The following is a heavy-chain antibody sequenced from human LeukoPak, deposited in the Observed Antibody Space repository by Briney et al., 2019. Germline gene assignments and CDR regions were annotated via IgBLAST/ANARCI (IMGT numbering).Heavy chain of an antibody. CDR3: ARVGRYSELPNWFDP. V-gene: IGHV1-69-2*01. D-gene: IGHD2-15*01. CDR1: GYTFTDYY. J-gene: IGHJ5*02. CDR2: VDPEDGET. Sequence: ASVKISCKVSGYTFTDYYMHWVQQAPGKGLEWMGLVDPEDGETIYAEKFQGRVTITADTSTDTAYMELSSLRSEDTAVYYCARVGRYSELPNWFDPWGQGTLVTVSS.